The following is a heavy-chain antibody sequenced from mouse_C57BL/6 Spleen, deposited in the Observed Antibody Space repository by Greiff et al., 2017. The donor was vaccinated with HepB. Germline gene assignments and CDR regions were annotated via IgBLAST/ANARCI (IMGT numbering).Heavy chain of an antibody. J-gene: IGHJ4*01. CDR1: GYSITSGYY. D-gene: IGHD1-1*01. V-gene: IGHV3-6*01. CDR2: ISYDGSN. CDR3: AREITTVVAAYYYAMDY. Sequence: EVKLQESGPGLVKPSQSLSLTCSVTGYSITSGYYWNWIRQFPGNKLEWMGYISYDGSNNYNPSLKNRISITRDTSKNQFFLKLNSVTTEDTATYYCAREITTVVAAYYYAMDYVGQGTAVTVSS.